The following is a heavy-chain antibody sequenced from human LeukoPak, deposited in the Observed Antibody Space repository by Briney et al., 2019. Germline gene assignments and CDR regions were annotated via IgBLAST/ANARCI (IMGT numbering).Heavy chain of an antibody. CDR3: AKNGVYYGSGSYLHDY. Sequence: GGSLRLSCAASGFTFSSYAMSWVRQAPGKGLEWVSAISGSGGSTYYADSVKGRFTISRDNSKNTLYLQMNSLRAEDTAVYYCAKNGVYYGSGSYLHDYWGQGTLVTVSS. J-gene: IGHJ4*02. CDR2: ISGSGGST. D-gene: IGHD3-10*01. CDR1: GFTFSSYA. V-gene: IGHV3-23*01.